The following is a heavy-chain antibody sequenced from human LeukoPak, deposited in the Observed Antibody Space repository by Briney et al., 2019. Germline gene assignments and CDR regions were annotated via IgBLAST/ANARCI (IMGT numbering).Heavy chain of an antibody. Sequence: SETLSLTCAVYGGSFSGYYWSWIRQPPGKGLEWIGEINHSGSTNYNPSLKSRVTISVDTSKNQFSLKLSSVTAADTAVYYCARGIPGIAAAGTSWFDPWGQGTLVTVSS. CDR3: ARGIPGIAAAGTSWFDP. CDR1: GGSFSGYY. CDR2: INHSGST. V-gene: IGHV4-34*01. J-gene: IGHJ5*02. D-gene: IGHD6-13*01.